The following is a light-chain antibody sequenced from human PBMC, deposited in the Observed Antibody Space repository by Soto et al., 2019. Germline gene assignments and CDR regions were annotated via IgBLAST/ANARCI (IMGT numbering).Light chain of an antibody. CDR1: SSDVGGHNS. CDR2: EVT. Sequence: QSALTQPPSASGSPGQSVTISCTGSSSDVGGHNSVSWYQQHPGKAPKLMIYEVTKRPSGVPECFSGSKSGNTASLTVSGLQAEDEADYYCLSYAATNKLVFGGGTKLTVL. V-gene: IGLV2-8*01. CDR3: LSYAATNKLV. J-gene: IGLJ3*02.